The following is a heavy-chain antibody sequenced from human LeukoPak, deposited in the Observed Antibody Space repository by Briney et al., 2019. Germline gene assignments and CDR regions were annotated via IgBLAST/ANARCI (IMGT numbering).Heavy chain of an antibody. J-gene: IGHJ5*02. D-gene: IGHD2-8*01. V-gene: IGHV1-69*05. CDR1: GGTFSSYA. Sequence: ASVKVSCKASGGTFSSYAISWVRQAPGQGLEWMGRIIPIFGTANYAQKFQGRVTITTDESTSTAYMELSSRRSEDTAVYYCARAPTYANWFDPWGQGTLVTVSS. CDR2: IIPIFGTA. CDR3: ARAPTYANWFDP.